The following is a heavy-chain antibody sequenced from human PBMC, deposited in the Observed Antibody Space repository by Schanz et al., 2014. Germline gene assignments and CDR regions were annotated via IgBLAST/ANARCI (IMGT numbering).Heavy chain of an antibody. V-gene: IGHV3-30*03. D-gene: IGHD5-12*01. Sequence: QVQLVESGGGVVQPGRSLRLSCAASGFTFTNLGMHWVRRAPGKGLEWVAVISYDGSHKDYADSVKGRFTISRDNSKNTLYLQMNSLRAEDTAVYYCARDPNSVNEIDYWGQGTLVTVSS. CDR1: GFTFTNLG. J-gene: IGHJ4*02. CDR3: ARDPNSVNEIDY. CDR2: ISYDGSHK.